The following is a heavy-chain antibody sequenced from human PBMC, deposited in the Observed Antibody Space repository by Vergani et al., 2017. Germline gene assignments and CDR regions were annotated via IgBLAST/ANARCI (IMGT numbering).Heavy chain of an antibody. V-gene: IGHV3-23*01. J-gene: IGHJ5*02. D-gene: IGHD6-13*01. Sequence: EVQLLESGGGLVQPGGSLRLSCAASGFTFSSYAMSWVRQAPGKGLEWVSGISGSGGSTYYADSVKGRLTISRGNSKRTLYLQMNSLRAEDTAVYYCAKADSSSLLPSFDPWGQGTLVTVSS. CDR1: GFTFSSYA. CDR2: ISGSGGST. CDR3: AKADSSSLLPSFDP.